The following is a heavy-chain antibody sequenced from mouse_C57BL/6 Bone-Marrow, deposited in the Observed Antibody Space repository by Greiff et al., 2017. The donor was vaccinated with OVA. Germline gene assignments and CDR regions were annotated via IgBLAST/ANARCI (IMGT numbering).Heavy chain of an antibody. CDR3: ARRGLGEFAY. J-gene: IGHJ3*01. Sequence: DVMLVESGGGLVQPGGSLKLSCAASGFTFSDYYMYWVRQTPEKRLEWVAYISNGGGSTYYPDTVKGRFTISRDNAKNTLYLQMSRLKSEDTAMYYCARRGLGEFAYWGQGTLVTVSA. V-gene: IGHV5-12*01. D-gene: IGHD4-1*01. CDR2: ISNGGGST. CDR1: GFTFSDYY.